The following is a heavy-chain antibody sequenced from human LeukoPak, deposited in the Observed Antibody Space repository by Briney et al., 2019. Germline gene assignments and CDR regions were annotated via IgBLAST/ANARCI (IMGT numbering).Heavy chain of an antibody. J-gene: IGHJ4*02. CDR2: IYSDNT. CDR1: GFTFSNAW. D-gene: IGHD4/OR15-4a*01. CDR3: ARRAGAYSHPYDY. Sequence: GGSLRLSCAASGFTFSNAWMSWVRQAPGKGLEWVSFIYSDNTHYSDSVKGRFTISRDNSQNTLYLQMNSLRAEDTAVYYCARRAGAYSHPYDYWGQGTLVTVSS. V-gene: IGHV3-53*01.